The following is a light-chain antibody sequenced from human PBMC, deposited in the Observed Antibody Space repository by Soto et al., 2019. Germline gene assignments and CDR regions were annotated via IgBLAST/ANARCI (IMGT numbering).Light chain of an antibody. CDR3: GTWDSSLSAR. V-gene: IGLV1-51*01. CDR2: DNN. CDR1: SSNIGNNY. Sequence: QSVLTQPPSVSAAPGQKVTISCSGSSSNIGNNYVSWYQQLPGTAPKLLIYDNNKRPSGIPDRFSGPKSGTSATLGITGLQTGDEADYYCGTWDSSLSARFGGGTKLTVL. J-gene: IGLJ2*01.